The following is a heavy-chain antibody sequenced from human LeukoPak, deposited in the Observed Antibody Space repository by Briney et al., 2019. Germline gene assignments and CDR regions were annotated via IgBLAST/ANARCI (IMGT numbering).Heavy chain of an antibody. V-gene: IGHV3-23*01. J-gene: IGHJ3*02. CDR1: GFTFSDYG. Sequence: GGSLSLSCAAGGFTFSDYGMNWVRQAPGKGLEWVSGISGSGISTYYADSVKGRFTISRDNSKNTLYLQMNSLRVEDTAVYYCAKSWNYYDSSGDDALDIWGQGTMVTVSS. CDR3: AKSWNYYDSSGDDALDI. D-gene: IGHD3-22*01. CDR2: ISGSGIST.